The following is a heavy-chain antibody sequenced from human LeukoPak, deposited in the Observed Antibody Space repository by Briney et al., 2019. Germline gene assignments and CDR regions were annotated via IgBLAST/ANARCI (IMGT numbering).Heavy chain of an antibody. CDR1: GLTFRDYA. D-gene: IGHD3-10*01. Sequence: PGGSLRLSCAVSGLTFRDYAMTWVRQARGKGPEWVSSIGGNGTYTYYADSVTGRFTVSRDNSNDMLYLQMNSLRAEDTAVYFCTKVAGFGYYFDYWGHGALVTVSS. CDR3: TKVAGFGYYFDY. J-gene: IGHJ4*01. CDR2: IGGNGTYT. V-gene: IGHV3-23*01.